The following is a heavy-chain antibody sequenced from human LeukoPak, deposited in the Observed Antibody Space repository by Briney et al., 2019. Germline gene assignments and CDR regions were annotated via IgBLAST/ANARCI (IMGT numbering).Heavy chain of an antibody. V-gene: IGHV1-69*01. J-gene: IGHJ6*03. CDR1: GDTFNIFA. Sequence: ASVKVSCKASGDTFNIFAISWVRQAPGQGLEWRGGIITVYGTPNYAQKFQGRVTITADESTNTVFMDLSSLGSEDTAVYYCASGADKRLGDYYYMDVWGKGTTVTVSS. D-gene: IGHD2-15*01. CDR3: ASGADKRLGDYYYMDV. CDR2: IITVYGTP.